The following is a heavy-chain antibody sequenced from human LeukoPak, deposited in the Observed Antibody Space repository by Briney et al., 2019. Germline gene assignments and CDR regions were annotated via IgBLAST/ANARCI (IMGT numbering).Heavy chain of an antibody. Sequence: GGSLRLSCAVSGFAVSDSYMTWVRQAPGKGLEWVSVTNSGGGTFYADSVKGRFTISRDHSKKLLYLQINSLRAEDTAVYSCAKDSGVLSGWYGRFAYWGQGTLVTVSS. CDR3: AKDSGVLSGWYGRFAY. CDR2: TNSGGGT. V-gene: IGHV3-53*01. D-gene: IGHD6-19*01. J-gene: IGHJ4*02. CDR1: GFAVSDSY.